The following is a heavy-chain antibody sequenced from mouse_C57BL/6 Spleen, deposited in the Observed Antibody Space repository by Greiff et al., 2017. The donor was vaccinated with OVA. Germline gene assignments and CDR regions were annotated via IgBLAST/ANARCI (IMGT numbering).Heavy chain of an antibody. J-gene: IGHJ2*01. V-gene: IGHV1-76*01. CDR3: ARTGYYGSSPHFDY. Sequence: QVQLQQSGAELVRPGASVKLSCKASGYTFTDYYINWVKQRPGQGLEWIARIYPGSGNTYYNEKFKGKATLTAEKSSSTAYMQLSSLTSEDSAVYVCARTGYYGSSPHFDYWGQGTTLTVSS. CDR2: IYPGSGNT. D-gene: IGHD1-1*01. CDR1: GYTFTDYY.